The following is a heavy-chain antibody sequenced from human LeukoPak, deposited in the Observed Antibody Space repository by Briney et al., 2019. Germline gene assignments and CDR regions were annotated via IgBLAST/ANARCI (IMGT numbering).Heavy chain of an antibody. J-gene: IGHJ4*02. CDR1: GFTFSSYA. D-gene: IGHD3-16*01. CDR2: ISGSGGST. CDR3: AKGPWPMITFETNYFDY. Sequence: GGSLRLSCAASGFTFSSYAMSWVRQAPGKGLEWVSAISGSGGSTYYADSVKGRFTISRDNSKNTLYLQMNSLRAEDTAVYYCAKGPWPMITFETNYFDYWGQGTLVTVSS. V-gene: IGHV3-23*01.